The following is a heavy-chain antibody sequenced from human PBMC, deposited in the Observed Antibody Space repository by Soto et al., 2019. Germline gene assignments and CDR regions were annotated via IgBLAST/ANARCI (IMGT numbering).Heavy chain of an antibody. Sequence: QVQLVEPGGGVVQPGQSLRLACVGSGFTFSNYGMHWVRQAPGEGLEWVAVISYDEDNIYYADSVKGRFTISRDNSKDTLYLQMNSLRPEDTAVYFCAKSGTTVTTFWYFDLWGRGTLVTVSS. J-gene: IGHJ2*01. CDR2: ISYDEDNI. D-gene: IGHD4-17*01. CDR3: AKSGTTVTTFWYFDL. V-gene: IGHV3-30*18. CDR1: GFTFSNYG.